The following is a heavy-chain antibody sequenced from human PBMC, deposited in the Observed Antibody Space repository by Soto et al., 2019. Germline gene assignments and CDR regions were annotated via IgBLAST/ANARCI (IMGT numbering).Heavy chain of an antibody. D-gene: IGHD2-21*02. CDR1: GYTFTSYY. CDR2: INPSGGST. V-gene: IGHV1-46*01. Sequence: SVKVSCKASGYTFTSYYMHWVRQAPGQGLEWMGIINPSGGSTSYAQKLQGRVTMTRDTSTSTVYMELSSLRSEDTAVYYCARDRALNCGCDCPGPSPQHWYFDLSGRGTPVTVSS. CDR3: ARDRALNCGCDCPGPSPQHWYFDL. J-gene: IGHJ2*01.